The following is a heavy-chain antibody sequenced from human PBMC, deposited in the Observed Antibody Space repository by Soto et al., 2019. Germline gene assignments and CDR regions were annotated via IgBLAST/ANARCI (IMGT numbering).Heavy chain of an antibody. Sequence: ASVKVSCKASGYTFSDYSMHWVRQAPGEGLEWMGSITPYIAGTRYAQKFQGRVTMTSDTSISAAYMELNRLRFDDTAVYYCAGPPGEAVPHWGRGPLATVYS. CDR1: GYTFSDYS. J-gene: IGHJ4*02. V-gene: IGHV1-2*02. CDR2: ITPYIAGT. D-gene: IGHD3-16*01. CDR3: AGPPGEAVPH.